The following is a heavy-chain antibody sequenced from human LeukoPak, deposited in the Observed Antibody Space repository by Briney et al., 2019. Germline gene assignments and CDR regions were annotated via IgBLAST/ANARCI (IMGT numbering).Heavy chain of an antibody. CDR2: ISGSSGST. J-gene: IGHJ4*02. CDR3: AKDEGYAYYFDY. D-gene: IGHD5-12*01. CDR1: GFTFSSYA. Sequence: GGSLRLSCAASGFTFSSYAMSWVRQAPGKGLEWVSAISGSSGSTYYADSVKGRFTISRDNSKNTLYLQMNSLRAEDTAVYYCAKDEGYAYYFDYWGQGTLVTVSS. V-gene: IGHV3-23*01.